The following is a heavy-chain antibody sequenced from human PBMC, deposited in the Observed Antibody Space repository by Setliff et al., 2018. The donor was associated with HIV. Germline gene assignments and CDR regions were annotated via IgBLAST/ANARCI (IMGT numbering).Heavy chain of an antibody. CDR2: INPKNGVA. D-gene: IGHD5-12*01. Sequence: GPSVKVSCKASGYTFVDFYIHWVRQAPGQGLEWMGRINPKNGVADYPKKFQDRVIMTRDTSTNTAHMELIRPRHEDTAIYYCARAHYSVAMTRNRFDPWGQGTLVTVSS. J-gene: IGHJ5*02. V-gene: IGHV1-2*06. CDR1: GYTFVDFY. CDR3: ARAHYSVAMTRNRFDP.